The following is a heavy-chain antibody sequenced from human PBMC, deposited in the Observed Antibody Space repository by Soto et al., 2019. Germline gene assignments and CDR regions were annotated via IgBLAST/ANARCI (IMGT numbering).Heavy chain of an antibody. D-gene: IGHD6-19*01. J-gene: IGHJ3*02. Sequence: GVSLRLSCAASGFTVSSNYMSWVRQAPGKGLEWASVIFTGGSTYYADSVKGRFTISRHSSMNTVYLQMDSLRAEDTAVYYCARDRQSSGWLDAFDIWGQGTMVTVSS. V-gene: IGHV3-53*04. CDR1: GFTVSSNY. CDR2: IFTGGST. CDR3: ARDRQSSGWLDAFDI.